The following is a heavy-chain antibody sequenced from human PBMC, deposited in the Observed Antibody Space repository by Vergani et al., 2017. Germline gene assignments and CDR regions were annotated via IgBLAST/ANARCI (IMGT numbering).Heavy chain of an antibody. J-gene: IGHJ5*02. CDR2: IWYDGSIE. CDR3: ARGITAGYCSSTSCYRGAVDP. Sequence: QVQLVESGGGVVQPGRSLRLSCAASGFTFSTYGMHWVRQAPGQGLEWLTLIWYDGSIEYYADSVKGRLTISRDNSKNTLYLQMSSLRVEDTAVYYGARGITAGYCSSTSCYRGAVDPWGQGTLVTVSS. V-gene: IGHV3-33*01. CDR1: GFTFSTYG. D-gene: IGHD2-2*01.